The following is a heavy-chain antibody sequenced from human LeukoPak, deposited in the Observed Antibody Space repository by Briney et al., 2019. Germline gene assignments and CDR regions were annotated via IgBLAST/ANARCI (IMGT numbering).Heavy chain of an antibody. V-gene: IGHV4-4*07. J-gene: IGHJ4*02. Sequence: SETLSLTCTVSGGSISSYYWSWIRQPAGKGLEWIGRIYTSGSTNYNPSLKSRVTISVDKSKNQSSLKLSSVTAADTAVYYCARDYYGSGSLYYFDYWGQGTLVTVSS. CDR1: GGSISSYY. D-gene: IGHD3-10*01. CDR2: IYTSGST. CDR3: ARDYYGSGSLYYFDY.